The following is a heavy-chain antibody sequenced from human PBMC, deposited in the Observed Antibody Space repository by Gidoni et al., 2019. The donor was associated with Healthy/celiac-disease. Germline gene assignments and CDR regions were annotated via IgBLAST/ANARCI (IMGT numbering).Heavy chain of an antibody. CDR3: ARGGTTVERYFDL. V-gene: IGHV4-31*03. D-gene: IGHD4-17*01. J-gene: IGHJ2*01. Sequence: QVQLQESGPGLVKPSQTLSLTCPVPGGSISSGGYYWSWIRQHPGKGLEWIGYIYYSGSTYYNPSLKSRVTISVDTSKNQFSLKLSSVTAADTAVYYCARGGTTVERYFDLWGRGTLVTVSS. CDR2: IYYSGST. CDR1: GGSISSGGYY.